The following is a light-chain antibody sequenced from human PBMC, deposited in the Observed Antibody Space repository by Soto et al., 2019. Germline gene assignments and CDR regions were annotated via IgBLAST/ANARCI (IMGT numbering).Light chain of an antibody. V-gene: IGKV1-9*01. Sequence: DIQLTQSPSFLSASVGDRVSITCRASQGISSYLAWYQQNPGKAPKLLIYAAATLESGVPSRFSGSGSGTEFTLTISSLQAEDSATYYCQELKSYPRTFGQGTKVEIK. CDR2: AAA. J-gene: IGKJ1*01. CDR3: QELKSYPRT. CDR1: QGISSY.